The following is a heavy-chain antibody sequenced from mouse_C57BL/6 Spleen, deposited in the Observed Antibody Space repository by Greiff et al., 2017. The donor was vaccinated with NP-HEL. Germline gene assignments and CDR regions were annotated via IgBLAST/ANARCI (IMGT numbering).Heavy chain of an antibody. D-gene: IGHD2-2*01. CDR3: ARGYDVYAMDY. CDR2: ISDGGSYT. V-gene: IGHV5-4*01. Sequence: EVQLVESGGGLVKPGGSLKLSCAASGFTFSSYAMSWVRQTPEKRLEWVATISDGGSYTYYPDNVKGRFTISRDNAKNNLYLQMSHLKSEDTAMYYCARGYDVYAMDYWGQGTSVTVSS. J-gene: IGHJ4*01. CDR1: GFTFSSYA.